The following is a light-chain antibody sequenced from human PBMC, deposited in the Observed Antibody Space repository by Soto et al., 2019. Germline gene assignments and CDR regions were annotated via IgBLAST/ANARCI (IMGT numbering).Light chain of an antibody. V-gene: IGKV3-20*01. CDR1: QSVTSSY. J-gene: IGKJ5*01. CDR2: SAS. Sequence: EIVLTQSPATLSLSPGERATLSCRASQSVTSSYLAWYQQKPGQAPRLLIYSASSRATGIPDRFSGSGSGTDFTLTISRLEPEDFAVYYCQQYGSSPPWTFGQGTRLEIK. CDR3: QQYGSSPPWT.